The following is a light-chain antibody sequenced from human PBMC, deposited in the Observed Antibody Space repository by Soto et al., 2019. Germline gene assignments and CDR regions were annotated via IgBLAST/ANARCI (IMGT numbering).Light chain of an antibody. Sequence: QSVLTQPTSVSGAPGQRVTISCTGSSSNIGAGYDVHWYQQLPGTAPKLLIYGNSNRPSGVPDRFSGSKSGTSASLAITGLQAEDEADYYCQSYDSSQAVFGGVTKLTVL. CDR3: QSYDSSQAV. J-gene: IGLJ2*01. CDR2: GNS. CDR1: SSNIGAGYD. V-gene: IGLV1-40*01.